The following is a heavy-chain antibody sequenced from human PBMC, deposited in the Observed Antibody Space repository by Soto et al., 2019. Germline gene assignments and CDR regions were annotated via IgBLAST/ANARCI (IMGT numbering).Heavy chain of an antibody. J-gene: IGHJ6*02. CDR2: ISYDGSNK. CDR3: AKEIAAAGTPFYYYYYGMDV. CDR1: GFTFSSYA. V-gene: IGHV3-30-3*01. Sequence: GGSLRLSCADSGFTFSSYAMHWVRQAPGKGLEWVAVISYDGSNKYYADSVKGRFTISRDNSKNTLYLQMNSLRAEDTAVYYCAKEIAAAGTPFYYYYYGMDVWGQGTTVTVSS. D-gene: IGHD6-13*01.